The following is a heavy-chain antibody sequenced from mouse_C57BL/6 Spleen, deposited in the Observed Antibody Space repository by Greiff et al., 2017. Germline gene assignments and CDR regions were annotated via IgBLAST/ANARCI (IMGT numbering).Heavy chain of an antibody. CDR2: INPGSGGT. V-gene: IGHV1-54*01. CDR1: GYAFTNYL. Sequence: VQLQQSGAELVRPGTSVKVSCKASGYAFTNYLIEWVKQRPGQGLEWIGVINPGSGGTNYNEKFKGKATLTADKSSSTAYMQLSSLTSEDSAVYFCASGSRFAYWGQGTLVTVSA. J-gene: IGHJ3*01. D-gene: IGHD2-2*01. CDR3: ASGSRFAY.